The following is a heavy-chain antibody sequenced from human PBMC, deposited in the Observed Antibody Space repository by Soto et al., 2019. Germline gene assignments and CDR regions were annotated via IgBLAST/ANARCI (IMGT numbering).Heavy chain of an antibody. Sequence: QVTLKESGPVLVKPTETLTLTCTVSGFSLSNARMGVSWIRQPRGKALEWLAHIFSNDEKSYSTSLKSRLTISKDTSKSQVVLTMTNMDPVDTATYYCARITLPANWGFWGPLNWGQGTLVTVSS. D-gene: IGHD7-27*01. CDR1: GFSLSNARMG. V-gene: IGHV2-26*01. CDR3: ARITLPANWGFWGPLN. J-gene: IGHJ4*02. CDR2: IFSNDEK.